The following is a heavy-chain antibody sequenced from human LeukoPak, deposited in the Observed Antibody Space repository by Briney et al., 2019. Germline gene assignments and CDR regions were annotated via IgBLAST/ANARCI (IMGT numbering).Heavy chain of an antibody. V-gene: IGHV3-11*04. CDR2: ISSSGSTK. Sequence: GGSLRLSCAASGFTFSGFYMTWIRQAPGKGLEWVSYISSSGSTKYYADSVKGRFTISRDNAKNSLYLQMNSLRAEDTAVYYCASSVLRFLEWSNDAFDIWGQGTMVTVSS. J-gene: IGHJ3*02. CDR1: GFTFSGFY. D-gene: IGHD3-3*01. CDR3: ASSVLRFLEWSNDAFDI.